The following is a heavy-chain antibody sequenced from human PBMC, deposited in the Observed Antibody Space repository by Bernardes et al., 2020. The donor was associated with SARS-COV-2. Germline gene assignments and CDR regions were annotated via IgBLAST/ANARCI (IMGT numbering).Heavy chain of an antibody. J-gene: IGHJ4*02. D-gene: IGHD1-1*01. V-gene: IGHV4-34*01. Sequence: SETLSLTCAVYGGSFSGYYWNWIRQPPGKGLEWIGEINHSGSTYYNPSLKGRVTISVDTSKKQFSLIVSSVTAADTAVYYCARVWNEAVDYWGQGTLVTVSS. CDR3: ARVWNEAVDY. CDR2: INHSGST. CDR1: GGSFSGYY.